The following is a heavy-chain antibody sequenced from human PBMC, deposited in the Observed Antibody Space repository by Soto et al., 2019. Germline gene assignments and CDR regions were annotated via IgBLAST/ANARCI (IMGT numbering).Heavy chain of an antibody. Sequence: SETLSLTCTVSGGSISSYYWSWIRQPPGKGLEWIGYIYYSGSTNYNPSLKSRVTISVDTSKNQFSLKLSSVTAADTAIYYCARDPAPQDNDNLTGYFHFDYWGQGTLVTVSS. V-gene: IGHV4-59*12. D-gene: IGHD3-9*01. CDR2: IYYSGST. CDR3: ARDPAPQDNDNLTGYFHFDY. CDR1: GGSISSYY. J-gene: IGHJ4*02.